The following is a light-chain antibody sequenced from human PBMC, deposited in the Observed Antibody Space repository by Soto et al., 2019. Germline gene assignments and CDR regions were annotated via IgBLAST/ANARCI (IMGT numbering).Light chain of an antibody. Sequence: DIVMTQSPDSLAVSLGERATINCKSSQSVLYSSNNKNYLAWYQQKPGKAPKLLIYKASTLKSGVPSRFSGSGSGTDFTLTISRLEPEDFAVYYCQQYGSSTWTFGQGTMVDIK. CDR1: QSVLYSSNNKNY. CDR2: KAS. V-gene: IGKV4-1*01. J-gene: IGKJ1*01. CDR3: QQYGSSTWT.